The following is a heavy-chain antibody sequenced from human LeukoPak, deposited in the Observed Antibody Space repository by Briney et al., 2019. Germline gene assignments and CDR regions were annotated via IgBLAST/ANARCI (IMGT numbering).Heavy chain of an antibody. CDR3: ARDERARDFGAAGYFDY. CDR1: GYNFNIYG. D-gene: IGHD4-17*01. V-gene: IGHV1-18*01. J-gene: IGHJ4*02. Sequence: TSVKVSCKTSGYNFNIYGISWVRQAPGQGLEWMGWISGYNGNTNSAPKLQGRATMTTDTSTSTAHMELRSLTSDDTAVYYCARDERARDFGAAGYFDYWGQGTLVTVSS. CDR2: ISGYNGNT.